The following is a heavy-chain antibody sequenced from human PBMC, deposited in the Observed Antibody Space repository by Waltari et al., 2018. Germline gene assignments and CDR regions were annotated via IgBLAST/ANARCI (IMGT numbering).Heavy chain of an antibody. V-gene: IGHV4-34*01. CDR1: GGSFSGYY. Sequence: QVQLQQWGAGLLKPSETLSLTCAVYGGSFSGYYWSWISQTPGTGLDGIWEINHSARTTDNPALMSRVTMSVHTSKNQFSLKLSSVTAADTAVYYCARGLFGVVIPQDYWGQGTLVTVSS. CDR3: ARGLFGVVIPQDY. D-gene: IGHD3-3*01. CDR2: INHSART. J-gene: IGHJ4*02.